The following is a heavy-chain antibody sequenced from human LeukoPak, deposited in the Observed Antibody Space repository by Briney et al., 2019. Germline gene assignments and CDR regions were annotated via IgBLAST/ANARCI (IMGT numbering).Heavy chain of an antibody. Sequence: GASVKVSCKASGGTFSSYAISWVRQAPGQGLEWMGRIIPILGIANYAQKFQGRVTITADKSTSTAYMELSSLRSEDTAVYYCTTAGRITIFEVAPYDFNYWGQGTLVTVSS. CDR1: GGTFSSYA. CDR3: TTAGRITIFEVAPYDFNY. D-gene: IGHD3-3*01. J-gene: IGHJ4*02. CDR2: IIPILGIA. V-gene: IGHV1-69*04.